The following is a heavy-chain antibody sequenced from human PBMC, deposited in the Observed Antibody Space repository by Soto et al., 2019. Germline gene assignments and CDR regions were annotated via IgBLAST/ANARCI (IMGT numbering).Heavy chain of an antibody. CDR2: IYYTGST. J-gene: IGHJ4*02. V-gene: IGHV4-59*08. CDR1: GGSISSYY. Sequence: SETLSLTCTFSGGSISSYYGSWIRQPPGKGLEWIGFIYYTGSTNYNPSLQSRVTISVDTSKNQFSLKLSSVTAADTAVYYCASHKNSGQFRASDYCSQGSLVTGSS. D-gene: IGHD6-25*01. CDR3: ASHKNSGQFRASDY.